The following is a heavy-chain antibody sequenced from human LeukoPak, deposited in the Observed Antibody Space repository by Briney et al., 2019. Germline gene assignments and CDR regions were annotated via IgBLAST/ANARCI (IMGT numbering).Heavy chain of an antibody. D-gene: IGHD3-16*01. CDR2: MFASGTS. Sequence: NPSETLSLTCPAPVGPISSNSWSGIGRPPGKGLGYIGFMFASGTSNYNPSLKSRVTMSVDTSKSQFSMNLSSVTAADTAVYYCARGMYELQLGAWFDPWGQGTLVTVSS. CDR3: ARGMYELQLGAWFDP. J-gene: IGHJ5*02. V-gene: IGHV4-59*13. CDR1: VGPISSNS.